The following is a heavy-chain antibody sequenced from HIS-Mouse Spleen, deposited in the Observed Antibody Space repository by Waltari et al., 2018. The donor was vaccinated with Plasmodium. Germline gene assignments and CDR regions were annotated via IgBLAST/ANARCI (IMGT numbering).Heavy chain of an antibody. V-gene: IGHV3-9*01. J-gene: IGHJ4*02. Sequence: EVQLVESGGGLVPPGRSLRLSCAASGFTVGDSAIHWFRQAPGKGLEWVSGISWNRCSIGYADSVKGRFTISRDNAKNSLYLQMNSLRAEDTALYYCAKDILPSIAARLPDYWGQGTLVTVSS. D-gene: IGHD6-6*01. CDR1: GFTVGDSA. CDR3: AKDILPSIAARLPDY. CDR2: ISWNRCSI.